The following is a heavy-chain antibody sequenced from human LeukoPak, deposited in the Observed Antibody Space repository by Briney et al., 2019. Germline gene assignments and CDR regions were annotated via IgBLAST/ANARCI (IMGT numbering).Heavy chain of an antibody. J-gene: IGHJ4*02. D-gene: IGHD3-22*01. CDR1: GFTFSSYG. CDR2: IWYDGSNK. V-gene: IGHV3-33*01. CDR3: ARGYYYDSSGTLGV. Sequence: GGSLRLSCAASGFTFSSYGMHWVRQAPGKGLEWVAVIWYDGSNKYYADSVKGRFTISRDNSKNTLYLQMNSLRAEDTAVCYCARGYYYDSSGTLGVWGQGTLVTVSS.